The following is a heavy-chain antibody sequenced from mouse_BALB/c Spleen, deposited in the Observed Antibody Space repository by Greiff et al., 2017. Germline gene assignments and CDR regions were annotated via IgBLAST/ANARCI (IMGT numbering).Heavy chain of an antibody. Sequence: QVQLQQSGAELMKPGASVKISCKATGYTFSSYWIEWVKQRPGHGLEWIGEILPGSGSTNYNEKFKGKATFTADTSSNTAYMQLSSLTSEDSAVYYCARRYGSSYLLYWYFDVWGAGTTVTVSS. V-gene: IGHV1-9*01. D-gene: IGHD1-1*01. CDR1: GYTFSSYW. CDR3: ARRYGSSYLLYWYFDV. J-gene: IGHJ1*01. CDR2: ILPGSGST.